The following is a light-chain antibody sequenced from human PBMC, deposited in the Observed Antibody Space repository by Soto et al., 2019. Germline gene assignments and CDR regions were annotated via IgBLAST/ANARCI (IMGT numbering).Light chain of an antibody. CDR2: GAS. CDR1: QSVDSSF. J-gene: IGKJ1*01. V-gene: IGKV3-20*01. CDR3: QQYVSSVT. Sequence: EMVLTQSPGSRSLSPGERATLSCRASQSVDSSFFAWYQQKAGQAPRLLIYGASNRATGIPDRFSGSGSGTDFTLTISRLEPEAVAVYYCQQYVSSVTFGQGTKVEVK.